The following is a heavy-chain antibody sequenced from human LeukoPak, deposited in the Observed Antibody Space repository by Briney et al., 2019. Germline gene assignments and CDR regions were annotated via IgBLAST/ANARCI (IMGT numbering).Heavy chain of an antibody. CDR2: ISSSGSTI. CDR1: GFTFSDYY. CDR3: ARDAYSSTRSSYFDY. D-gene: IGHD6-13*01. Sequence: GGSLRLSCAASGFTFSDYYMSWIRQAPGKGLEWVSYISSSGSTIYYADSVKGRFTISRDNAKNSLYLQMNSLRAEDTAVYYCARDAYSSTRSSYFDYWGQGTLVTVFS. J-gene: IGHJ4*02. V-gene: IGHV3-11*01.